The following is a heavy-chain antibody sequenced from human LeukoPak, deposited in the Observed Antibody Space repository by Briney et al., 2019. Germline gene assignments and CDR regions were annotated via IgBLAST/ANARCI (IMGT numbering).Heavy chain of an antibody. CDR2: IKQDGSEK. V-gene: IGHV3-7*01. J-gene: IGHJ4*02. Sequence: GGSLRLSCAASGFTFSSYWMSWVRQAPGKGLEWVANIKQDGSEKYYVDSVKGRFTISRDNAKNSLYLQMNSLRAEDTAVYYCARRGTMIVVVGHYYFDYWGQGTLVTVPS. CDR3: ARRGTMIVVVGHYYFDY. D-gene: IGHD3-22*01. CDR1: GFTFSSYW.